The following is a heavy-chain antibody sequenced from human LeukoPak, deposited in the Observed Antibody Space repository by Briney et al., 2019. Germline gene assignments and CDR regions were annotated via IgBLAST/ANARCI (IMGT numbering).Heavy chain of an antibody. CDR2: IYTSGST. CDR3: ARVRTRGVYYYYMDV. Sequence: SETLSLTCTVLCGAISSYYWSWIRQAAGKGLEWIWRIYTSGSTNYNPSLKSRVTMSVDTSKNQFSLKLSSVTAADTAVYYCARVRTRGVYYYYMDVWGKGTTVTISS. J-gene: IGHJ6*03. CDR1: CGAISSYY. D-gene: IGHD1-14*01. V-gene: IGHV4-4*07.